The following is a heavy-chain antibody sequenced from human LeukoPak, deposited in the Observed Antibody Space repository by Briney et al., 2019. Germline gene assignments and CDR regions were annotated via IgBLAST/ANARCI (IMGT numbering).Heavy chain of an antibody. CDR1: GFTFSILA. CDR3: AKALYSSGWQEIDY. V-gene: IGHV3-23*01. D-gene: IGHD6-19*01. J-gene: IGHJ4*02. Sequence: LTGGSLRLSCAASGFTFSILAMNWVRQAPGKGLEWVSAISGSGGSTYYADSVKGRFTISRDNSKNTLYLQMNSLRAEDTAVYYCAKALYSSGWQEIDYWGQGTLVTVSS. CDR2: ISGSGGST.